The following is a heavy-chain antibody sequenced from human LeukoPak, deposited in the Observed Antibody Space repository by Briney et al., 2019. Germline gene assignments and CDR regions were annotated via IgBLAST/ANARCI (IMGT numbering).Heavy chain of an antibody. CDR3: AKGPLAFDI. CDR1: GFTFNNYW. Sequence: GGSLRLSCAASGFTFNNYWMTWVRQAPGKGLEWVSAISGSGGSTYYADSVEGRFTISRDNSKNTLYLQMNSLRAEDTAVYYCAKGPLAFDIWGQGTMVTVSS. CDR2: ISGSGGST. J-gene: IGHJ3*02. V-gene: IGHV3-23*01.